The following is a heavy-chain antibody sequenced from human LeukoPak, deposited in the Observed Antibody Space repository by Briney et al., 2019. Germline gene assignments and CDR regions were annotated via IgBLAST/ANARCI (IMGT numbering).Heavy chain of an antibody. V-gene: IGHV3-33*01. CDR2: IWYDGSNK. Sequence: GGSLRLSCAASGFTFSSYGMHWVRQAPGKGLEWVAVIWYDGSNKYYADSVKGRFTISRDNSKNTLYLQMNSLRAEDTAVYYCARDKTIVVVPAAIMYYYMDVWGKGTTVTVSS. D-gene: IGHD2-2*02. J-gene: IGHJ6*03. CDR3: ARDKTIVVVPAAIMYYYMDV. CDR1: GFTFSSYG.